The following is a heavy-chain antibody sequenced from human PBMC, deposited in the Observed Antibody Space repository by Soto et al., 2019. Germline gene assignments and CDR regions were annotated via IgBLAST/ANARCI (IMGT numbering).Heavy chain of an antibody. V-gene: IGHV1-2*02. Sequence: ASVKVSCKTSGYTFTDYFVHWVRQAPGQGLEWMGWINPNSGDTNYAQKFQGRVTMTRDTSISTAYMDLTRLRSDDTALYYCARDVAGTFGWFDPWGQGTLVIVSS. CDR3: ARDVAGTFGWFDP. D-gene: IGHD6-19*01. CDR2: INPNSGDT. J-gene: IGHJ5*02. CDR1: GYTFTDYF.